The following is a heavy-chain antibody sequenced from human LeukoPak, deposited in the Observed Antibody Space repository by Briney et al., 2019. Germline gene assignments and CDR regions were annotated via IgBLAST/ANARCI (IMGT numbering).Heavy chain of an antibody. D-gene: IGHD3-10*01. Sequence: SETLSLTCAVYGGSFSGYYWSWIRQPPGKGLEWIGEINHSGSTNYNPSLKSRVTILVDTSKNQFSLKLSSVTAADTAVYYCARGYGSGTVYYYYGMDVWGKGTTVTVSS. CDR2: INHSGST. V-gene: IGHV4-34*01. J-gene: IGHJ6*04. CDR1: GGSFSGYY. CDR3: ARGYGSGTVYYYYGMDV.